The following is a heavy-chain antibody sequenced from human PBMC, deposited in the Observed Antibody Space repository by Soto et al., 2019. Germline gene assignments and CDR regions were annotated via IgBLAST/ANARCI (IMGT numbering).Heavy chain of an antibody. J-gene: IGHJ5*02. CDR2: IIPSFGTA. CDR3: ARACSGPGYGAGKGWFAA. D-gene: IGHD1-26*01. Sequence: QVHLVQSGAEVKKPRTSVRVSCKASGGAVSDYVIAWVRQAPGQGPEWMGGIIPSFGTANYAQTFLGSATMTADKPTTTADAQLHGLAYHDPALYFGARACSGPGYGAGKGWFAAWCQGTLVTVSS. V-gene: IGHV1-69*06. CDR1: GGAVSDYV.